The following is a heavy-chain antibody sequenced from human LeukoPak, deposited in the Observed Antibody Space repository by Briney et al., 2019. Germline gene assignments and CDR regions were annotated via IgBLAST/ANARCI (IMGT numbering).Heavy chain of an antibody. CDR3: ARDGSSWNEFDY. Sequence: SETLSLTCTVSGGSISSYYWSWIRQPPGKGLEWIGYIYYSGSTNYNPSLKSRVTISVDTSKNQFSLKLSSVTAADTAVYYCARDGSSWNEFDYWGQGTLVTVSS. CDR1: GGSISSYY. J-gene: IGHJ4*02. D-gene: IGHD1-1*01. CDR2: IYYSGST. V-gene: IGHV4-59*01.